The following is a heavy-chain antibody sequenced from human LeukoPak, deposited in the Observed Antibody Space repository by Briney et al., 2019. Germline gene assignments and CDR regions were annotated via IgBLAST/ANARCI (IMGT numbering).Heavy chain of an antibody. CDR2: MNPNSGNT. J-gene: IGHJ4*02. CDR1: GYTFTSYD. CDR3: ARAFSFDGEFDY. Sequence: ASVKVSCKASGYTFTSYDINWVRQATGQGLEWMGWMNPNSGNTGYAQKFQGRVTMTRNTSISTAYMELSSLRSEDTAVYYCARAFSFDGEFDYWGQGTLVTVSS. D-gene: IGHD3-9*01. V-gene: IGHV1-8*01.